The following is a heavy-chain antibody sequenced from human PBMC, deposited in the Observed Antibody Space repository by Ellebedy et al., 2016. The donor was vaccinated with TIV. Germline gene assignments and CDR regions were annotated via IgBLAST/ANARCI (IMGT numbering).Heavy chain of an antibody. Sequence: PGGSLRLSCVASGFTFDYYLIHWVRQAPGKGLEWLAGIGFQRDHFYADSVKGRFSMSSDKSKNTMYLDISSLSPDDTAMYYCASETFGVEMDVWGQGTAVIVSS. CDR3: ASETFGVEMDV. CDR2: IGFQRDH. D-gene: IGHD3-10*01. J-gene: IGHJ6*02. CDR1: GFTFDYYL. V-gene: IGHV3-33*01.